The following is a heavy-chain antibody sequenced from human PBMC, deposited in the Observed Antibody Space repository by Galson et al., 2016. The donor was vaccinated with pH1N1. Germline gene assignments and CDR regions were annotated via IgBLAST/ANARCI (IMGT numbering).Heavy chain of an antibody. D-gene: IGHD2-8*02. J-gene: IGHJ4*02. Sequence: VKVSCKASGYTFTGYYTHWVRQAPGQGLEWMGWINPNSGGTNYAQKFQGRVTMTRDTSISTAYMELSRLRSDDTAIYYCARETDPGLYFDYWGQGTLVTVSS. CDR3: ARETDPGLYFDY. CDR2: INPNSGGT. CDR1: GYTFTGYY. V-gene: IGHV1-2*02.